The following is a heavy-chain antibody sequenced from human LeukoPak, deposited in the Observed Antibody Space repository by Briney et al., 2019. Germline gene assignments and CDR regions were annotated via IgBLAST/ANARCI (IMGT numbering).Heavy chain of an antibody. V-gene: IGHV4-38-2*02. CDR1: GYSISSGYY. CDR3: ASAGDAFDI. CDR2: IYYSGST. Sequence: SETLSLTCTVSGYSISSGYYWGWIRQPPGKGLEWIGSIYYSGSTYYNPSLKSRVTISVDTSKNQFSLKLSSVTAADTAVYYCASAGDAFDIWGQGTMVTVSS. J-gene: IGHJ3*02.